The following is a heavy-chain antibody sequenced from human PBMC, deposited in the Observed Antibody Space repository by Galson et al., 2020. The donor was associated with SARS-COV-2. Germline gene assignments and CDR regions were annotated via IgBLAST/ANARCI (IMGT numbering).Heavy chain of an antibody. V-gene: IGHV4-61*02. D-gene: IGHD6-19*01. J-gene: IGHJ4*02. CDR1: GGSISSGSYY. Sequence: SETLSLTCTVSGGSISSGSYYWSWIRQPAGKGLEWIGRIYTSGSTNYNPSLKSRVTISVDTSKNQFSLKLSSVTAADTAVYYCARQASSGWYVSYFDYWGQGTLVTVSS. CDR3: ARQASSGWYVSYFDY. CDR2: IYTSGST.